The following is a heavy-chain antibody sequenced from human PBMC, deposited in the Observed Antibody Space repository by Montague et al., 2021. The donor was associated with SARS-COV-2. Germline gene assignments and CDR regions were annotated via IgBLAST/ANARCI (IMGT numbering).Heavy chain of an antibody. CDR3: ARDYGDYGSGSYHGMDA. D-gene: IGHD4-17*01. CDR2: IYYSGST. V-gene: IGHV4-39*07. J-gene: IGHJ6*02. CDR1: GGSISSSSYY. Sequence: SETLSLTCTVSGGSISSSSYYWGWIRQPPGKGLEWIGSIYYSGSTYYNPSLKSRVTISVDTSKNQFSLKLSSVTAADTAVYYCARDYGDYGSGSYHGMDAWGQGTTVTVSS.